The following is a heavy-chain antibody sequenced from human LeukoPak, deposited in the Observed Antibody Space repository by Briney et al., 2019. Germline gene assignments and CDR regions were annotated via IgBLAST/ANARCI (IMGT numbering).Heavy chain of an antibody. Sequence: PSETLSLTCTVSGGSISSGGYYWSWIRQPPGKGLEWIGYIYHSGSTYYNPSLKSRVTISVDRSKNQFSLKLSSVTAADTAVYYCARDRLDFWSGSSPNNWFDPWGQGTLVTVSS. CDR3: ARDRLDFWSGSSPNNWFDP. V-gene: IGHV4-30-2*01. J-gene: IGHJ5*02. CDR2: IYHSGST. D-gene: IGHD3-3*01. CDR1: GGSISSGGYY.